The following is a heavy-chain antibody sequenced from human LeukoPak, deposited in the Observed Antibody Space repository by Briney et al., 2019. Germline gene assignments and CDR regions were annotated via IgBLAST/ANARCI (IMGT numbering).Heavy chain of an antibody. CDR2: IKQDGSEK. CDR3: ARGGPPGYSGSWYSPYYYYGMDV. D-gene: IGHD6-13*01. J-gene: IGHJ6*02. V-gene: IGHV3-7*01. Sequence: GGSLRLSCAASGFTFSSYWMSWVRQAPGKGLEWVANIKQDGSEKYYVDSVKGRFTISRDNAKNSLYLQMNSLRAEDTAVYYCARGGPPGYSGSWYSPYYYYGMDVWGQGTTVTVSS. CDR1: GFTFSSYW.